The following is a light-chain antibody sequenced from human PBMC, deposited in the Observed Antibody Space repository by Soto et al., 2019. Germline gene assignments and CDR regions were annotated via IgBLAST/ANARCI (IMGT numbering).Light chain of an antibody. CDR3: HQYGSSPFP. Sequence: EIVLTQSPGTLSLSPGERATLSCRASQSVSSTYFAWYQQKPGQAPELLIYAASSWPAGIPDRFSGRGSGTDFTITIHALEPEDFAVYYCHQYGSSPFPFGQGTKLDIK. V-gene: IGKV3-20*01. CDR1: QSVSSTY. J-gene: IGKJ2*01. CDR2: AAS.